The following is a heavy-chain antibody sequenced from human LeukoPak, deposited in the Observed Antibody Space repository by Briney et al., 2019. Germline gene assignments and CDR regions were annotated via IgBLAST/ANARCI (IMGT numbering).Heavy chain of an antibody. D-gene: IGHD2-2*01. V-gene: IGHV3-23*01. Sequence: GGSLRLSCVVSGFDFSSYAMSWVRQAPGTGPEWVSVISGSISTSYYADSVKGRFSISRDNSKNTLYLQMNSLRPEDTAVYYCAKDNPIEKVPGLGPGSWGQGTLVTVSS. J-gene: IGHJ5*02. CDR1: GFDFSSYA. CDR2: ISGSISTS. CDR3: AKDNPIEKVPGLGPGS.